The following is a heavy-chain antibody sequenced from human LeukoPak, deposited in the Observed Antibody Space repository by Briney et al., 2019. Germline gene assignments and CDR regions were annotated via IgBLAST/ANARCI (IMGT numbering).Heavy chain of an antibody. CDR3: ARDLPRLVGARRATDY. J-gene: IGHJ4*02. CDR1: GYTFTSYG. D-gene: IGHD1-26*01. V-gene: IGHV1-18*01. Sequence: ASVNVSCKASGYTFTSYGISWVRQAPGQGLEWMGWVSAYNGNTNYAQKLQGRVTITTDTSTSTAYTELRSLRSDDTAVYYCARDLPRLVGARRATDYWGQGNLVTVSS. CDR2: VSAYNGNT.